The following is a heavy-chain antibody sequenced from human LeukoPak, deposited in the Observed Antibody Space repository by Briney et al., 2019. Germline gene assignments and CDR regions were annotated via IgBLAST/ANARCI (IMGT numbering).Heavy chain of an antibody. CDR1: GFTFSSYG. D-gene: IGHD3-10*01. J-gene: IGHJ2*01. Sequence: GGSLRLSCAASGFTFSSYGMSWVRQAPGKGLEWVSAISGSGGSTYYADSVKGRFTISRDNSKNTLYLQMNSLRAEDTAVYCCAKGMVRGVIRYFDLWGRGTLVSVSS. CDR3: AKGMVRGVIRYFDL. V-gene: IGHV3-23*01. CDR2: ISGSGGST.